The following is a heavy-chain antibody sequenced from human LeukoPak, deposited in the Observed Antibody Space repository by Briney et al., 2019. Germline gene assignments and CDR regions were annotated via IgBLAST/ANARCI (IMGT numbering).Heavy chain of an antibody. CDR2: IKQDGSEK. CDR3: TRVEETATTAAIIRKYSYYYYYMDV. Sequence: PGGSLRLSCAASGFTFSTYRMSWVRQAPGKGLEWVANIKQDGSEKHYVDSVKGRFTISRDNAKNSLYLQMSSLRAGDTAVYYCTRVEETATTAAIIRKYSYYYYYMDVWGKGNTVTVSS. J-gene: IGHJ6*03. V-gene: IGHV3-7*01. D-gene: IGHD4-11*01. CDR1: GFTFSTYR.